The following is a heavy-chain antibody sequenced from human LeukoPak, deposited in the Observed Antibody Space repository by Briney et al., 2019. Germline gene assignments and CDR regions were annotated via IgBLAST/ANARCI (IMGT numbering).Heavy chain of an antibody. CDR2: ISGSGHST. CDR3: AKFSAYPYFDY. CDR1: GFTFTGYA. V-gene: IGHV3-23*01. Sequence: PGGSLRLSCAASGFTFTGYAMSWVRQAPGKGLEWVSAISGSGHSTDYADSVKGRFTISRDNSKNTLYLQMNSLRAEDTAVYYCAKFSAYPYFDYWGQGTLVTVSS. J-gene: IGHJ4*02.